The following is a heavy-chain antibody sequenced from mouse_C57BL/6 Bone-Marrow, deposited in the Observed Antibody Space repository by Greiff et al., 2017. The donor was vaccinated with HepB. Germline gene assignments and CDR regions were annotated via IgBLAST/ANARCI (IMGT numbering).Heavy chain of an antibody. J-gene: IGHJ2*01. CDR1: GFNIKDDY. D-gene: IGHD1-1*01. CDR3: TTEVLRSDY. CDR2: IEPENGDT. V-gene: IGHV14-4*01. Sequence: EVQLQQSGAELVRPGASVKLSCTASGFNIKDDYMHWVKQRPEQGLEWIGWIEPENGDTEYASKFQGKAMITADTSSNTAYLQLSSLTSEDTSVYYCTTEVLRSDYWGQGTTLTVSS.